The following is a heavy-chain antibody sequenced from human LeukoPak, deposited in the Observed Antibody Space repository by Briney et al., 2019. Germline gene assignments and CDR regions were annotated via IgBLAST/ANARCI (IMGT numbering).Heavy chain of an antibody. CDR3: ARRGDSRGYYDAFDI. J-gene: IGHJ3*02. CDR2: VGTAGDT. Sequence: GGSLRLSCTASGFTFSSYNMHWVRQPTGKGLDWVSAVGTAGDTYYPGSVKGRFTISRENAKNSLYLQMNSLRAGDTAVYYCARRGDSRGYYDAFDIWGQGIMVTVSS. V-gene: IGHV3-13*01. D-gene: IGHD3-22*01. CDR1: GFTFSSYN.